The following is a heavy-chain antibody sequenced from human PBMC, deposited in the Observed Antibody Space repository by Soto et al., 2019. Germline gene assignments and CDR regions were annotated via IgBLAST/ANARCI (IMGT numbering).Heavy chain of an antibody. CDR1: GFTLSGYS. J-gene: IGHJ6*02. D-gene: IGHD2-15*01. CDR3: ARDRLVAATSAPPYFYYGMDV. CDR2: ISSSSRYI. Sequence: GGSRRRSCAPCGFTLSGYSMNWDRQAPGMGLEWVSSISSSSRYIYYGDSVRGRLTISRDNAKNSLYLQINSLRAEDTAMYYCARDRLVAATSAPPYFYYGMDVWGQGTTVT. V-gene: IGHV3-21*01.